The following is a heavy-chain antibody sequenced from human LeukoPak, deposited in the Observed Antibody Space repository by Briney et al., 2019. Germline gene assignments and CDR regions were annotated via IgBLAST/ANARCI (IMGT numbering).Heavy chain of an antibody. D-gene: IGHD3-10*02. CDR1: GGSISSYY. J-gene: IGHJ4*02. Sequence: SETLSLTCTVSGGSISSYYWSWIRQPPGKGLEWIGYIYYSGSTNYNPSLKSRVTISVDTSKNQFSLKLSSVTAADTAVYYCARDTMFGFDYWGQGTLVTVSS. CDR3: ARDTMFGFDY. CDR2: IYYSGST. V-gene: IGHV4-59*01.